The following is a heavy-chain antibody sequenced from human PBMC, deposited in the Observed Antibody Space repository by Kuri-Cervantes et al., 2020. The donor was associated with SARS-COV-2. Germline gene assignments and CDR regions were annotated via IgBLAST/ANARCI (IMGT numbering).Heavy chain of an antibody. V-gene: IGHV3-11*06. J-gene: IGHJ4*02. Sequence: GESLKISCAASGFTFSDYYMTWIRQAPGKGLEWVSYISSGSASTNYADSVRGRFTISRADAQNSLYLQMNSLRAEDTAVYFCVRVQYTYGYALDYWGRGTLVTVSS. D-gene: IGHD5-18*01. CDR1: GFTFSDYY. CDR3: VRVQYTYGYALDY. CDR2: ISSGSAST.